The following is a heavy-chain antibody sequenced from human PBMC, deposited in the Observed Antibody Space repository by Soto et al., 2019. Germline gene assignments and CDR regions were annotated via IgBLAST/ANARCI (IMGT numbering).Heavy chain of an antibody. D-gene: IGHD2-2*02. Sequence: SQTLSLTCAITGDSVSSNSAGWSWVRQSPSRGLEWLGRTYYRSKWYYEYAVSVRGRITINPDTSKNQYSLQLSSVTAADTAMYYCARVPIACTSASCYNHYYYSMDVWGQGTTVTVSS. CDR3: ARVPIACTSASCYNHYYYSMDV. V-gene: IGHV6-1*01. CDR1: GDSVSSNSAG. CDR2: TYYRSKWYY. J-gene: IGHJ6*02.